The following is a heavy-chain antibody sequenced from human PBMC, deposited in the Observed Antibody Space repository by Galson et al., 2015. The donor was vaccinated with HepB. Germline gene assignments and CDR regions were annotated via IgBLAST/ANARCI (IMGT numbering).Heavy chain of an antibody. Sequence: ETLSLTCAVYGGSFSGYYWSWIRQPPGKGLEWIGEINHSGSTNYNPSLKSRVTISVDTSKNQFSLKLSSVTAADTAVYYCARGLRGYSYGRGGPFFYWGQGTLVTVSS. CDR3: ARGLRGYSYGRGGPFFY. D-gene: IGHD5-18*01. V-gene: IGHV4-34*01. CDR1: GGSFSGYY. CDR2: INHSGST. J-gene: IGHJ4*02.